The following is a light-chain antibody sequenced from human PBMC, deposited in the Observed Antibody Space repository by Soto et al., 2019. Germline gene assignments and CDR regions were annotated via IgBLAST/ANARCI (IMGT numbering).Light chain of an antibody. CDR1: QSVLYSSNNKNY. J-gene: IGKJ1*01. Sequence: DIVMTQSPDSLAVSLGERATINCKSSQSVLYSSNNKNYLAWYXXKPGQPPKLLIYWASTRESGVPDRFSGSGSGTDFTLTISSLQAEDVAVYYCQQYYSTPVAFGQGTKVDIK. CDR3: QQYYSTPVA. CDR2: WAS. V-gene: IGKV4-1*01.